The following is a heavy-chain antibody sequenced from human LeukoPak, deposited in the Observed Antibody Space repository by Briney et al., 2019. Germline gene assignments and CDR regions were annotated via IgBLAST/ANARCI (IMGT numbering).Heavy chain of an antibody. CDR1: GFSFSSYS. D-gene: IGHD2-15*01. CDR3: ARGRLPPQYYFDY. CDR2: INDSGST. V-gene: IGHV4-4*08. Sequence: GTLTLTCTAAGFSFSSYSMNWVRQPPGKGLEWVGYINDSGSTNYNPSLRIRGTIFVNTTKNQSSLKLSAVTAADTAVYYGARGRLPPQYYFDYWGQGTLVTVSS. J-gene: IGHJ4*02.